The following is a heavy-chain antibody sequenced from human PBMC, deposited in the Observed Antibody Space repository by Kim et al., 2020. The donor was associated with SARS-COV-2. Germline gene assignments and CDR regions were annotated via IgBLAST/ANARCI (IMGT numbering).Heavy chain of an antibody. CDR2: VT. J-gene: IGHJ4*02. Sequence: VTIYAQKLRGRVTMARDTSITTVYMELSRLTSDDTVVYYCARGTNYYFDLWGQGTLVTVSS. CDR3: ARGTNYYFDL. V-gene: IGHV1-2*05.